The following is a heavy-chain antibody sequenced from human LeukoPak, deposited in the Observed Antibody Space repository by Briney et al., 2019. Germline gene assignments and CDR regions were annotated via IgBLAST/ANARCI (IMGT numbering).Heavy chain of an antibody. V-gene: IGHV3-15*01. J-gene: IGHJ3*02. D-gene: IGHD1-20*01. CDR3: ARLVITGTTRAFDI. CDR2: IKSKTSGGTT. CDR1: GFTFSNAW. Sequence: GGSLRLSCAASGFTFSNAWMSWVRQAPGKGLEWVGRIKSKTSGGTTDYAAPVKGRFAISRDDSKNTVYLQMNSLRAEDTAVYYCARLVITGTTRAFDIWGQGTMVTVSS.